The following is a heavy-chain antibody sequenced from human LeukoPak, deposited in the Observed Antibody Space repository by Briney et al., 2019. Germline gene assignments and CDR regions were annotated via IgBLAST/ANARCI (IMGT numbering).Heavy chain of an antibody. CDR1: GFTFSSYS. CDR3: ARDFSSSSWRAVYYYYYMDV. Sequence: GGFLRLSCAASGFTFSSYSMNWVRQAPGKGLEWVSYISSSSSTIYYADSVKGRFTISRDNAKNSLYLQMNSLRAEDTAVYYCARDFSSSSWRAVYYYYYMDVWGKGTTVTVSS. D-gene: IGHD6-13*01. CDR2: ISSSSSTI. J-gene: IGHJ6*03. V-gene: IGHV3-48*04.